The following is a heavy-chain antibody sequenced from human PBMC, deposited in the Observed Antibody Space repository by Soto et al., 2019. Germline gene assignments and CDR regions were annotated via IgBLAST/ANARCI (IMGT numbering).Heavy chain of an antibody. CDR2: IYYSGST. Sequence: QVQLQESGPGLVKPSQTLSLTCTVSGGSISSGGYYWSWIRQHPGKGLEWIGYIYYSGSTYYNPSLKSRFTRSVDTSKNQFSLKLSSVTAADTAVYYGARDTAMAYFDYWGQGTLVTVSS. J-gene: IGHJ4*02. CDR3: ARDTAMAYFDY. CDR1: GGSISSGGYY. V-gene: IGHV4-31*03. D-gene: IGHD5-18*01.